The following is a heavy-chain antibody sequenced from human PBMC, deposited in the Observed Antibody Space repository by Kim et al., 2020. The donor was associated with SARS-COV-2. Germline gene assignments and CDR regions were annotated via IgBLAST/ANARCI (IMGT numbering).Heavy chain of an antibody. V-gene: IGHV3-73*01. CDR3: TRVGSDY. CDR1: GFTFSGSA. CDR2: IRSKANSYAT. D-gene: IGHD2-15*01. J-gene: IGHJ4*02. Sequence: GGSLRLSCAASGFTFSGSAMHWVRQASGKGLEWVGRIRSKANSYATAYAASVKGRFTISSDDSKNTAFLQMNSLKTEDTTVYYCTRVGSDYWGQGTLVTVSS.